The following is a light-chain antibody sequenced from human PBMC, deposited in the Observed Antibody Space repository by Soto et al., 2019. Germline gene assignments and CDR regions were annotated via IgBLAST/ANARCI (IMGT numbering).Light chain of an antibody. CDR3: SSWDDDLSVML. V-gene: IGLV1-44*01. CDR1: HSNIGSNT. Sequence: QSVLTQPPSASATPGQRVTISCSGSHSNIGSNTVNWYQQVTGTAPKLLMSNDNQRASGVPARFSGSKSGSSASLAISGLQSGDEAYYYCSSWDDDLSVMLFGGGTKVTVL. J-gene: IGLJ2*01. CDR2: NDN.